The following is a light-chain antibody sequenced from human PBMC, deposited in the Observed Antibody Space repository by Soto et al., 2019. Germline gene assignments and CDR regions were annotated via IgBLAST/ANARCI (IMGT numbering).Light chain of an antibody. V-gene: IGLV2-14*03. CDR2: DVS. CDR1: SSDVVGYNY. Sequence: QSVLTQPASVSGSPGQSITISCTGTSSDVVGYNYVSWYQHHPGKAPKLIIYDVSNRPSGVSIRFSGYKSDNTASLTISGLQPEDEADYHCSSYTTSNTRQIVFGTGTKVTVL. J-gene: IGLJ1*01. CDR3: SSYTTSNTRQIV.